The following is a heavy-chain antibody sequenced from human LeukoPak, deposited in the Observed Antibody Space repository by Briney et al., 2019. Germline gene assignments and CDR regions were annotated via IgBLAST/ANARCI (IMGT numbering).Heavy chain of an antibody. Sequence: GGSLRLSCAASGFTFSSYWMSWVRQAPGKGLEWVANIKQDGSDKIYVDSVKGRFTISRDNGKNSLYLQMNSLRAEDSAVYYCARDLVGGFDFWGQGTLVTV. D-gene: IGHD5-12*01. CDR1: GFTFSSYW. V-gene: IGHV3-7*01. CDR2: IKQDGSDK. CDR3: ARDLVGGFDF. J-gene: IGHJ4*02.